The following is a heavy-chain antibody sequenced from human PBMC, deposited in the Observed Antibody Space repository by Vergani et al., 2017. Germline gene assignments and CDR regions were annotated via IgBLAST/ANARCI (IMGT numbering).Heavy chain of an antibody. Sequence: QVQLVQSGAEVKKPGSSVKVSCKASGGTFSSYAISWVRQAPGQGLEWMGGIIPIFGTANYAQQFQGRVTITADESTSTAYMELSSLRSEDTAVYYCARDSGIVVAPYYYYYGMDVWGQGTTVTVSS. D-gene: IGHD3-22*01. CDR3: ARDSGIVVAPYYYYYGMDV. CDR2: IIPIFGTA. CDR1: GGTFSSYA. J-gene: IGHJ6*02. V-gene: IGHV1-69*12.